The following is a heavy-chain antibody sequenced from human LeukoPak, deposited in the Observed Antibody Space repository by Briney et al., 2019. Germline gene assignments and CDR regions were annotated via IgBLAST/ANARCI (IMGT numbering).Heavy chain of an antibody. V-gene: IGHV1-46*01. CDR1: GYTFTSYY. CDR3: AREGIGDSTWCAY. J-gene: IGHJ4*02. Sequence: ASVKVSCKASGYTFTSYYMYWVRQAPGQGLEWMGIINPSGGSTSFAQRFQGRVTMTRDTSTNTVYMELSSLRSEDTAVYYCAREGIGDSTWCAYWGQGTLVTVSS. D-gene: IGHD6-13*01. CDR2: INPSGGST.